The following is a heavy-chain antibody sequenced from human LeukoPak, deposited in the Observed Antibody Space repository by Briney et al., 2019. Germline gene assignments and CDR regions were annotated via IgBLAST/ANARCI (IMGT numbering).Heavy chain of an antibody. CDR1: GGSISSYY. J-gene: IGHJ4*02. CDR3: ARDPTSGSYYGFDY. Sequence: SETLSLTCTVSGGSISSYYWSWIRQPAGKGLEWIGRIYTSGSTNYNPSLKSRVTMSVDTSKNQFSLKLSSVTAADTAVYYCARDPTSGSYYGFDYWGQGTLVTVSX. V-gene: IGHV4-4*07. D-gene: IGHD1-26*01. CDR2: IYTSGST.